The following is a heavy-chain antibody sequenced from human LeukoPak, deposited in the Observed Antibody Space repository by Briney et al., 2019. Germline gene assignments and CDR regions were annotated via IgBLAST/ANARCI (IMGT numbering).Heavy chain of an antibody. CDR1: GGSISSGDYY. CDR2: IYYSGST. V-gene: IGHV4-30-4*01. D-gene: IGHD2-2*01. CDR3: ARDKYQLLSYYYGMDV. J-gene: IGHJ6*04. Sequence: SQTLSLTCTVSGGSISSGDYYWSWIRQPPGKGLEWIGYIYYSGSTYYNPSLKSRVTISVDTSKNQFSLKLSSATAADTAVYYCARDKYQLLSYYYGMDVWGKGTTVTVSS.